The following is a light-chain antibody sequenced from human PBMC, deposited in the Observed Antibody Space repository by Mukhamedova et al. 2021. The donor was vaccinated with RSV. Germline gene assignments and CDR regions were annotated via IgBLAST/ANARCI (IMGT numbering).Light chain of an antibody. CDR1: SSNIGNNY. J-gene: IGLJ2*01. CDR2: DNN. CDR3: GTWDSSRVV. V-gene: IGLV1-51*01. Sequence: SSNIGNNYVSWNQQLPGTAPKLLIYDNNKRPSGIPDRFSGSKSGTSATLGITGLQTGDEADYYCGTWDSSRVVFGGGTKLTVL.